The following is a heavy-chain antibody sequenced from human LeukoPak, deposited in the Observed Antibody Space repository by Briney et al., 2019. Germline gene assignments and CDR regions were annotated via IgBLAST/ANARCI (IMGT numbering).Heavy chain of an antibody. D-gene: IGHD2-15*01. V-gene: IGHV1-18*01. CDR3: ARDPKQRGRGDWFDP. CDR1: GYTFTRYG. CDR2: ISAYNGNT. J-gene: IGHJ5*02. Sequence: ASVKVSCKASGYTFTRYGISWVRQAPGQGLEWMGWISAYNGNTNYAQKLQGRVTMTTDTSTSTAYMELRSLRSDDTAVYYCARDPKQRGRGDWFDPWGQGTLVTVSS.